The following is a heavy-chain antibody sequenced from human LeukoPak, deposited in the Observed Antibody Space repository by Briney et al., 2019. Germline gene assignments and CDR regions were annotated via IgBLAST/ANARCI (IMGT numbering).Heavy chain of an antibody. V-gene: IGHV3-23*01. CDR3: AKRSSGWYGGPNWFDP. J-gene: IGHJ5*02. CDR2: TSGSGVST. D-gene: IGHD6-19*01. CDR1: GFTFSSYA. Sequence: PGGSLRVSCAASGFTFSSYAMGWVRQGPGKGLEWVSITSGSGVSTYYTDSVKGRFNISRDNSKITLYLLMNSLRAEDSAVYYCAKRSSGWYGGPNWFDPWVQGTLVTVSS.